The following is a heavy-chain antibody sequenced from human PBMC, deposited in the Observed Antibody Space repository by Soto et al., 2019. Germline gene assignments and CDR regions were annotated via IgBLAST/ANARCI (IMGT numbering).Heavy chain of an antibody. D-gene: IGHD4-4*01. V-gene: IGHV1-3*01. CDR3: ARDQSGGTTLLVDYYYYGMDV. CDR2: INAGNGNT. J-gene: IGHJ6*02. Sequence: ASVKVSCKASGYTFTSYAMHWVRQAPGQRLEWMGWINAGNGNTKYSQKFQGRVTITRDTSANTAYMELSSLRSEDTAVYYCARDQSGGTTLLVDYYYYGMDVWGQGTTVTVSS. CDR1: GYTFTSYA.